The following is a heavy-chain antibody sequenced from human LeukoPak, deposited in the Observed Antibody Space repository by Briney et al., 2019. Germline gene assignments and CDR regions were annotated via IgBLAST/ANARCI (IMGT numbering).Heavy chain of an antibody. Sequence: GSLRLSCAASGFTFSNYAMSWIRQPPGKGLEWIGEINHSGSTNYNPSLKSRVTISVDTSKNQFSLKLSSVTAADTAVYYCARRRITFGGVIDYWGQGTLVTVSS. D-gene: IGHD3-16*01. J-gene: IGHJ4*02. CDR2: INHSGST. CDR3: ARRRITFGGVIDY. CDR1: GFTFSNYA. V-gene: IGHV4-34*01.